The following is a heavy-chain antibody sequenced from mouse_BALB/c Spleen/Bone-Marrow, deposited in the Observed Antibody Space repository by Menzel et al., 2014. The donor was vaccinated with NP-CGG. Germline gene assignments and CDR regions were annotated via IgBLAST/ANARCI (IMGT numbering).Heavy chain of an antibody. CDR1: GFTFGTYG. CDR3: ARQGATPWFAY. CDR2: ISSGVGST. D-gene: IGHD3-1*01. V-gene: IGHV5-6*01. Sequence: EVHLVESGGDLVKPGGSLKLSCVASGFTFGTYGMSWVRQTPDKRLEWVATISSGVGSTYYPDSVKGRFTISRDNAKNTLYLQMSSLKSEDTAMYYCARQGATPWFAYWGQGTLVTVSA. J-gene: IGHJ3*01.